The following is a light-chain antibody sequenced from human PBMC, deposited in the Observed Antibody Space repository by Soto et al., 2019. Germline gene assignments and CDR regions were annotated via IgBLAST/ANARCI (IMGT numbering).Light chain of an antibody. V-gene: IGLV2-8*01. J-gene: IGLJ3*02. CDR1: SSDVGAYKY. Sequence: QSVLTQPPSASGSPGQSVTISCTGTSSDVGAYKYVSWYQLYPGKAPKLMIYEVTKRPSGVPDRFSGSKSGNTASLTVSGLQAEDEADYYCTSYVGNDIWVFGGGTKLTVL. CDR2: EVT. CDR3: TSYVGNDIWV.